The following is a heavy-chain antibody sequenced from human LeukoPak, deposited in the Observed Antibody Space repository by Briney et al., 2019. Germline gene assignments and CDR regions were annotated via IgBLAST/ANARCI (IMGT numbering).Heavy chain of an antibody. Sequence: GGSLRLSCAASGFTVSSNYMSWVRQAPGKGLEWVSVIYSGGSTYYADSVKGRITISRDSSKNTLYLQMNSLRAEDTAVYYCARSVTRDAFDIWGQGTMVTVSS. CDR1: GFTVSSNY. D-gene: IGHD5-18*01. CDR2: IYSGGST. J-gene: IGHJ3*02. CDR3: ARSVTRDAFDI. V-gene: IGHV3-53*01.